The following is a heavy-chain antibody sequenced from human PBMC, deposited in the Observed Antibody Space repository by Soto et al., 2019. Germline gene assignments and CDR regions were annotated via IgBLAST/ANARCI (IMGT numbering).Heavy chain of an antibody. Sequence: GGSLRLSCAASGFTFSSYSMNWVRQAPGKGLEWVSSISSSSSYIYYADSVKGRFTISRDNAKNSLYLQMNSLRAEDTAVYYCARVAGRVRGPRGRVDMDVWGKGTTVTVSS. CDR2: ISSSSSYI. CDR1: GFTFSSYS. CDR3: ARVAGRVRGPRGRVDMDV. D-gene: IGHD3-10*01. V-gene: IGHV3-21*01. J-gene: IGHJ6*03.